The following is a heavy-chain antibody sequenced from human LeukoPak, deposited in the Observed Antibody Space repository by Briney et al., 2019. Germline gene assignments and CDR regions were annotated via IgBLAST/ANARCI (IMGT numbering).Heavy chain of an antibody. CDR2: ISDSGSDT. CDR1: GFTFSSYG. V-gene: IGHV3-23*01. J-gene: IGHJ4*02. D-gene: IGHD6-6*01. Sequence: PGGSLRLSCAASGFTFSSYGMSWVRQAPGKGLEWVSAISDSGSDTYYADSVKGRFTISKDNSKNTLFLRMNSLRAEDTDVYYCAKRVPYSSSSVYFDSWGQGTLVTVSS. CDR3: AKRVPYSSSSVYFDS.